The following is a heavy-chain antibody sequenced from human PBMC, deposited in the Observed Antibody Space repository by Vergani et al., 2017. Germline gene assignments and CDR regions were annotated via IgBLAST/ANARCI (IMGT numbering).Heavy chain of an antibody. J-gene: IGHJ4*02. CDR1: GLTLSSYG. D-gene: IGHD2/OR15-2a*01. CDR2: TRPHEDGA. CDR3: VRHSWFRSCKSVNCSSWDY. Sequence: QVQLVESGGGVVQPGGSMRLSCSASGLTLSSYGVHWVRQAPGRGLESVTFTRPHEDGAFYSASVRGRFTVSRDNSKDTLYLEMNSLRGEDSAVYYCVRHSWFRSCKSVNCSSWDYWGQGTPVTVSS. V-gene: IGHV3-30*02.